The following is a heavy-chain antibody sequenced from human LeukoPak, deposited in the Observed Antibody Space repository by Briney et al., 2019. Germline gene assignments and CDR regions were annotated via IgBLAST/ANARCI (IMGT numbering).Heavy chain of an antibody. CDR1: GGTFSSYA. J-gene: IGHJ5*02. Sequence: AASVKVSCKASGGTFSSYAISWVRQAPGQGLEWMGRIIPILGIANYAQKFQGRVTITADKSTSTAYMELSSLRSEDTAVYYCAHSIAAAGTGWFDPWGQGTLVTVSS. D-gene: IGHD6-13*01. CDR2: IIPILGIA. CDR3: AHSIAAAGTGWFDP. V-gene: IGHV1-69*04.